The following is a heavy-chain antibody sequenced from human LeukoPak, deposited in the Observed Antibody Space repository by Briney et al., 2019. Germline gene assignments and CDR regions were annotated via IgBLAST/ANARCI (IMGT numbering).Heavy chain of an antibody. J-gene: IGHJ4*02. CDR1: RFTFSSYG. CDR3: AKDRYTMVRGVFDY. Sequence: GGSLRLSCAASRFTFSSYGMHWVRQAPGKGLEWVAVIWYDGSNKYYADSVKGRFTISRDNSKNTLYLQMNSLRAEDTAVYYCAKDRYTMVRGVFDYWGQGTLVTVSS. V-gene: IGHV3-33*06. CDR2: IWYDGSNK. D-gene: IGHD3-10*01.